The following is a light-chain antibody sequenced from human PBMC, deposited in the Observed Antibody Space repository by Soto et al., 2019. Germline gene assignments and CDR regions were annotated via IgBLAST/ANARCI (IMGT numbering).Light chain of an antibody. CDR3: QTWSTDIRV. J-gene: IGLJ3*02. V-gene: IGLV4-69*01. Sequence: QLVLTQPPSASASLGASVKLTCTLSSGHNSYAIAWHQQQPEKGPRYLMTLNSDGSHSKGDGIPDRFSGSSSGAERYLTIYSLQSEDEADYYCQTWSTDIRVFGGGTKLTVL. CDR2: LNSDGSH. CDR1: SGHNSYA.